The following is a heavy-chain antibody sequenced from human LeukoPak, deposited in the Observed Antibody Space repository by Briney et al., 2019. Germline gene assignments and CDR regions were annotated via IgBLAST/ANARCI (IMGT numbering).Heavy chain of an antibody. V-gene: IGHV3-30*03. CDR3: ARENSTVTSLWYFDL. CDR2: ISYDGGNK. Sequence: PGGSLRLSCAASGFSFSNCAIHWVRQAPGKGLEWVAVISYDGGNKFYADSVKGRFSISRDNSKNTVYVQMSSLRAEDTAVYYCARENSTVTSLWYFDLWGRGTLDTVSS. CDR1: GFSFSNCA. J-gene: IGHJ2*01. D-gene: IGHD4-17*01.